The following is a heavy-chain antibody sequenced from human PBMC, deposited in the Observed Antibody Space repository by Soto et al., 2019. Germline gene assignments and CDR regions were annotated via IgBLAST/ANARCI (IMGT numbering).Heavy chain of an antibody. J-gene: IGHJ4*02. Sequence: QVQLVESGGGAVQPGRSLRLSCAASGFTFNHFAMHWVRQAPGKGLDWVAVISYDGRRKSYADSVKGRFTISRDNSERTLDLQMNNLTSQDTGIYYCAREDSGDYFAYFDYWGQGSLVDVSS. D-gene: IGHD1-26*01. CDR1: GFTFNHFA. CDR2: ISYDGRRK. V-gene: IGHV3-30*04. CDR3: AREDSGDYFAYFDY.